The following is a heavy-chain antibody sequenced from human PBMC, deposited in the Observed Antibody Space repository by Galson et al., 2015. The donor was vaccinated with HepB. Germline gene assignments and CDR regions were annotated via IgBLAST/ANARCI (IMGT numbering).Heavy chain of an antibody. CDR3: ARHIAAAGVDY. D-gene: IGHD6-13*01. J-gene: IGHJ4*02. Sequence: QVQLQESGPGLVKPSETLSLTCTVSGGSISSYYWSWIRQPPGKGLEWIGYIYYSGSTNYNPSLKSRVTISVDTSKNQFSLKLSSVTAADTAVYYCARHIAAAGVDYWGQGTLVTVSS. CDR1: GGSISSYY. CDR2: IYYSGST. V-gene: IGHV4-59*08.